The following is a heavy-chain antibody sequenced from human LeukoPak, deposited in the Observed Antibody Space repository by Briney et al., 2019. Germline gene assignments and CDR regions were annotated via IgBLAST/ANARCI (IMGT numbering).Heavy chain of an antibody. CDR2: ISYDGSNK. V-gene: IGHV3-30*01. Sequence: GGSLRLSCAASGFTFSSYAMHWVRQAPGKGLEWVAVISYDGSNKYYADSVKGRFTISRDNSKNTLYLQMNSLRAEDTAVYYCARYGIAAREPFDYWGQGTLVTVSS. D-gene: IGHD6-6*01. J-gene: IGHJ4*02. CDR3: ARYGIAAREPFDY. CDR1: GFTFSSYA.